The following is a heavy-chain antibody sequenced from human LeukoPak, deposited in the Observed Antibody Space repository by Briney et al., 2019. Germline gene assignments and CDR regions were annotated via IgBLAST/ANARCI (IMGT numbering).Heavy chain of an antibody. V-gene: IGHV4-59*01. CDR1: GGSISSYY. D-gene: IGHD3-22*01. CDR3: ARSYYDSSGYYLYGFDY. J-gene: IGHJ4*02. Sequence: SETLSLTCTVSGGSISSYYWGWIRQSPGKGLEWIGYIYYSGSTNYNPSLKSRVTISVDTSKNQFSLKLSSVTAADTAVYYCARSYYDSSGYYLYGFDYWGQGTLVTVSS. CDR2: IYYSGST.